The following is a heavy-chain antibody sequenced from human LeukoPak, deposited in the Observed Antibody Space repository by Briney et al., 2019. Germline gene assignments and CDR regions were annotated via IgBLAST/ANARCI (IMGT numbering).Heavy chain of an antibody. CDR1: GFTFSNYA. V-gene: IGHV3-23*01. J-gene: IGHJ4*02. Sequence: GGSLRLSCAASGFTFSNYAMNWVRQAPGKGLEWVSGISGIGGSTYYADSVQGRFTISRDNSQNTLYLQMNSLRAEDTAVYYCAKVRYVGYYFDNWGQGTLVTVSS. CDR3: AKVRYVGYYFDN. CDR2: ISGIGGST. D-gene: IGHD3-9*01.